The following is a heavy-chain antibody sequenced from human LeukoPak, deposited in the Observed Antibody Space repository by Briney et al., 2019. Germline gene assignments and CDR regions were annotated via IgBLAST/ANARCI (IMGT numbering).Heavy chain of an antibody. Sequence: GRSLRLSCAASGFTFSSYGMHWVRQAPGKGLEWVAVISYDGSNKYYADSVKGQFTISRDNSKNTLYLQMNSLRAEDTAVYYYAKPSWGGSGSYGPFDYWGQGTLVTVSS. CDR1: GFTFSSYG. D-gene: IGHD1-26*01. J-gene: IGHJ4*02. CDR3: AKPSWGGSGSYGPFDY. V-gene: IGHV3-30*18. CDR2: ISYDGSNK.